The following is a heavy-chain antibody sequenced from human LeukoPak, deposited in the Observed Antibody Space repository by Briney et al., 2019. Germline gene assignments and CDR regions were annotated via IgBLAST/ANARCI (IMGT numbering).Heavy chain of an antibody. J-gene: IGHJ4*02. D-gene: IGHD3-10*01. V-gene: IGHV4-39*07. Sequence: DPSETLSLTCTVSGGSISSSSYYWGWIRQPPGKGLEWIGSIYYSGSTYYNPSLKSRVTISVDTSKNQFSLKLSSVTAADTAVYYCARDYYGSGRNWGQGTLVTVSS. CDR3: ARDYYGSGRN. CDR1: GGSISSSSYY. CDR2: IYYSGST.